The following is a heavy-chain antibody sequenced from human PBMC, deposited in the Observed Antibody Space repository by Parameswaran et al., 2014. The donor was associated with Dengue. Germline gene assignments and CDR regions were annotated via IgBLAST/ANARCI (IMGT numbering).Heavy chain of an antibody. D-gene: IGHD2-2*01. Sequence: WVRQAPGQGLEWMGGIIPVFGIGDYAQNFQGRVSITADESTSTAYMELSSLRSEDTAVYYCARKNCISTDCPGSFDYWGQGTLVTVSS. CDR2: IIPVFGIG. V-gene: IGHV1-69*01. J-gene: IGHJ4*02. CDR3: ARKNCISTDCPGSFDY.